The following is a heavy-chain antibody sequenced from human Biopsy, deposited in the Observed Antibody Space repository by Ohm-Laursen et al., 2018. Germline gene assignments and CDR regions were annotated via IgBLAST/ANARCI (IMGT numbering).Heavy chain of an antibody. Sequence: GTLSLTCTVSGGSLSGYSWNWIRQPAGKGLDWIGRIYASETTHFNPSLRSRLIMSVDTSRNQFPLRLSSVTAADTAIYYCAREFTYNYGAKGALDTWGQGTKVTVSS. J-gene: IGHJ3*02. CDR1: GGSLSGYS. CDR2: IYASETT. D-gene: IGHD4/OR15-4a*01. V-gene: IGHV4-4*07. CDR3: AREFTYNYGAKGALDT.